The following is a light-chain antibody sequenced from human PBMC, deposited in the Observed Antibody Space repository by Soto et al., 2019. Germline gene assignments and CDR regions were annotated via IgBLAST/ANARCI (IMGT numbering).Light chain of an antibody. CDR3: QQHAGSLAIT. J-gene: IGKJ5*01. V-gene: IGKV3-11*01. CDR2: DAS. CDR1: QSVSSY. Sequence: LTNSPVALSLYTRDSATLSCGASQSVSSYLAWYQQNPGQAPSLLISDASSRATGVPARFSGSGSGTDFTLTISSLQPEDFAVQYCQQHAGSLAITFGQLT.